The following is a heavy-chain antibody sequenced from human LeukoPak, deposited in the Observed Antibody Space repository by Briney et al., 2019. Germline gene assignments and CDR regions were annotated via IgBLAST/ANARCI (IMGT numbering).Heavy chain of an antibody. CDR1: GXTFSSYS. D-gene: IGHD4-17*01. Sequence: QPGGSLRLSCAASGXTFSSYSMNWVRQSPGKGLEWVSYISGSSNTIYYADSVKGRFTISRDNAKNSLYLQMNSLRDEDTAVYYCARAVTTVTRGGLVFDYWGQGTLVTVSS. CDR2: ISGSSNTI. J-gene: IGHJ4*02. V-gene: IGHV3-48*02. CDR3: ARAVTTVTRGGLVFDY.